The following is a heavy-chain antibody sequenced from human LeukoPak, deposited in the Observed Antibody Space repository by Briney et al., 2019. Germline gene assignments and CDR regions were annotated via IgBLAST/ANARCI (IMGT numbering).Heavy chain of an antibody. CDR3: ARPYKNYYYGMDV. J-gene: IGHJ6*02. CDR1: GFTVSSNY. CDR2: IYSGGST. D-gene: IGHD1-14*01. Sequence: GGSLRLSCAASGFTVSSNYMSWVRRAPGKGLEWVSVIYSGGSTYYADSVKGRFTISRHNSKNTLYLQMNSLRAEDTAVYYCARPYKNYYYGMDVWGQGTTVTVSS. V-gene: IGHV3-53*04.